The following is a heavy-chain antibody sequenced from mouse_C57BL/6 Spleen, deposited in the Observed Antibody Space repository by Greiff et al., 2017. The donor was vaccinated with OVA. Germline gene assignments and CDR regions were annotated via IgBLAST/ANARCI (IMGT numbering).Heavy chain of an antibody. V-gene: IGHV1-39*01. CDR1: GYSFTDYN. J-gene: IGHJ3*01. Sequence: EVQLQQSGPELVKPGASVKLSCKASGYSFTDYNMNWVKQSTGKSLEWIGVINPNYGTTSYTQKFKGQATLTVDQSSSTAYMQLNSLTSEDSAVYYGARSDYCGSSAWFADWGKGTLVTVSA. CDR3: ARSDYCGSSAWFAD. CDR2: INPNYGTT. D-gene: IGHD1-1*01.